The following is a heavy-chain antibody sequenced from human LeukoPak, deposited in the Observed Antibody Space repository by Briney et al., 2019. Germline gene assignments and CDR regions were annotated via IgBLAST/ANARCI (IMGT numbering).Heavy chain of an antibody. V-gene: IGHV3-23*01. D-gene: IGHD1-20*01. CDR1: GFTFSSYA. Sequence: PGGSLRLSCAASGFTFSSYAMSWVRQAPGKGLEWVSAISGSGGSTYYADSVKGRFTISRDNSKNTLYLQMNSLRAEDTAVYYCARDGRNWNDGDAFDIWGQGTMVTVSS. CDR3: ARDGRNWNDGDAFDI. CDR2: ISGSGGST. J-gene: IGHJ3*02.